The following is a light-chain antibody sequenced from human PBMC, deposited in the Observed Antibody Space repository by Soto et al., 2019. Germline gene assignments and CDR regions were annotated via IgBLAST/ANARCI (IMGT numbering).Light chain of an antibody. CDR3: MQALQTPWT. J-gene: IGKJ1*01. Sequence: DIVMTQSPLSLPVTPGEPASIYCRSSQSLLHSRGYNYLDWYLQKPGQSPQLLIYLGSNRASGVPDRFSGSASGTDFTLKISRVEAEDVGVYYCMQALQTPWTFGQGTKVEIK. CDR2: LGS. V-gene: IGKV2-28*01. CDR1: QSLLHSRGYNY.